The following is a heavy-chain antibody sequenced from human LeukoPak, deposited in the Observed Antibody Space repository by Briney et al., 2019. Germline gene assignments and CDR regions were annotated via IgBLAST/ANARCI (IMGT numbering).Heavy chain of an antibody. CDR1: GFTVSSNS. Sequence: GGSLRLSCTVSGFTVSSNSWSWVRQAPGKGLEWVSFIYSGGKTHSSDSVKGRFTISRDNSKGTLSLQMDSLRAEDTAIYYCATYRQVLLPFESWGQGTLVTVSS. J-gene: IGHJ4*02. CDR3: ATYRQVLLPFES. D-gene: IGHD2-8*02. V-gene: IGHV3-53*01. CDR2: IYSGGKT.